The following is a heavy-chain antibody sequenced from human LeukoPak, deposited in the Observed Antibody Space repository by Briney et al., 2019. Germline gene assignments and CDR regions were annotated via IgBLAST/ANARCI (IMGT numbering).Heavy chain of an antibody. V-gene: IGHV3-23*01. Sequence: GGSLRLSCAASGFTFSSYAMSWVRQAPGKGLEWVSAITGSGGSTYYADSGKGRFTISRDNSKNTLYLQMNSLRAEDTAVYYCAKQPVPYGDQYYFDYWGQGTLVTVSS. J-gene: IGHJ4*02. D-gene: IGHD4-17*01. CDR3: AKQPVPYGDQYYFDY. CDR1: GFTFSSYA. CDR2: ITGSGGST.